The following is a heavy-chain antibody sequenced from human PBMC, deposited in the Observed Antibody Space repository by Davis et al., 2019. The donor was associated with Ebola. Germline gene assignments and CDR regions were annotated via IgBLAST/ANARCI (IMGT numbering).Heavy chain of an antibody. CDR1: GFTVSSNY. V-gene: IGHV3-53*01. J-gene: IGHJ6*02. Sequence: GESLKISCAASGFTVSSNYMSRVRQAPGTGLEWVSVIYSGGSTYYADSVKGRFTISRDNSKNTLYLQMNSLRAEDTAVYYCARDLEQQLGTELYYYYYGMDVWGQGTTVTVSS. CDR3: ARDLEQQLGTELYYYYYGMDV. CDR2: IYSGGST. D-gene: IGHD6-13*01.